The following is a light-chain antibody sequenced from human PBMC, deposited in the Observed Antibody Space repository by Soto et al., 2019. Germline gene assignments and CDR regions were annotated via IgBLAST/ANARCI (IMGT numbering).Light chain of an antibody. CDR3: SSYTSSSTLYV. J-gene: IGLJ1*01. CDR2: DVS. V-gene: IGLV2-14*01. Sequence: QSALTQPASVSGSPGQSITISCTGTSSDVGGSNYVSWYQQHPGKAPKLMIYDVSNRPSGVSNRFSGSKSGNTASLTISGLQAEDEADYYCSSYTSSSTLYVFGTGTKVIVL. CDR1: SSDVGGSNY.